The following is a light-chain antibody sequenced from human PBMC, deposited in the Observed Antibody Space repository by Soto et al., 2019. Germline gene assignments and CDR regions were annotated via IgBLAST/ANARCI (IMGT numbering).Light chain of an antibody. CDR2: GAS. CDR1: QSVSSSF. V-gene: IGKV3-20*01. J-gene: IGKJ1*01. CDR3: QQYNSSPLT. Sequence: EIVLTQSPGTLSLSTGERATLSCRASQSVSSSFLAWYQQKPGQAPTLLIYGASSRATGIPDRFSGSGSGTDFTLTISRLEPEDFAVYYCQQYNSSPLTFGQGTKVEIK.